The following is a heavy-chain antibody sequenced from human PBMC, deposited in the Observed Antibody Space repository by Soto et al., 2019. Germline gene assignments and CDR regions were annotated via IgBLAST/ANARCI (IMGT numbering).Heavy chain of an antibody. CDR3: ARRSIRNVDTAIEDAFDI. V-gene: IGHV4-39*01. D-gene: IGHD5-18*01. Sequence: SETLSLTCTVSGGSISSSSYYWGWIRQPPGKGLEWIGSIYYSGSTYYNPSLKSRVTISVDTSKNQFSLKLSSVTAADTAVYYCARRSIRNVDTAIEDAFDIWGQGTMVTVSS. CDR1: GGSISSSSYY. J-gene: IGHJ3*02. CDR2: IYYSGST.